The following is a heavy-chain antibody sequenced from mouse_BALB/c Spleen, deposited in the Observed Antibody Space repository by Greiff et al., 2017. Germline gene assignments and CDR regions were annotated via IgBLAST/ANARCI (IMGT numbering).Heavy chain of an antibody. CDR2: IDPENGNT. CDR1: GFNIKDYY. J-gene: IGHJ2*01. D-gene: IGHD2-2*01. CDR3: ARMGGYDGFDY. Sequence: VQLQQSGAELVRPGALVKLSCKASGFNIKDYYMHWVKQRPEQGLEWIGWIDPENGNTIYDPKFQGKASITADTSSNTAYLQLCSLTSEDTAVYYCARMGGYDGFDYWGQGTTLTVSA. V-gene: IGHV14-1*02.